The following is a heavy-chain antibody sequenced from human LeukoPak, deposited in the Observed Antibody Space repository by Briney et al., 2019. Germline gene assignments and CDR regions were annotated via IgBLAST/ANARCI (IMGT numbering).Heavy chain of an antibody. V-gene: IGHV4-38-2*02. D-gene: IGHD3-10*01. CDR2: IYHSGST. J-gene: IGHJ5*02. CDR1: GDSISSDY. CDR3: ARATPPPLWFGVSLGFGP. Sequence: SETLSLTCNVSGDSISSDYWSWIRQPPGKGLEWIGSIYHSGSTYYNPSLKSRVTISVDTSKNQFSLKLSSVTAADTAVYYCARATPPPLWFGVSLGFGPWGQGTLVTVSS.